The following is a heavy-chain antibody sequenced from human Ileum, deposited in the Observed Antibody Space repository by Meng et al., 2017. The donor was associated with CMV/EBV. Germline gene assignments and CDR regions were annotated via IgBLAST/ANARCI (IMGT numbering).Heavy chain of an antibody. CDR3: ARDYQIVVAPAARDNYSFYHMDV. D-gene: IGHD2-2*01. CDR2: ISGYNGNT. J-gene: IGHJ6*02. V-gene: IGHV1-18*04. Sequence: ASVKVSCKASGYTFNSYGISWVRQAPGQGLEWMGWISGYNGNTNYEQKFQGRVSMTTDTSTSTVYMELRSLRSDDTAVYYCARDYQIVVAPAARDNYSFYHMDVWGQGTTVTVSS. CDR1: GYTFNSYG.